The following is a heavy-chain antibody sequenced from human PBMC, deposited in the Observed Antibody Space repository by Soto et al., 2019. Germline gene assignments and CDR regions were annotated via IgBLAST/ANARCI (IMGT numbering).Heavy chain of an antibody. J-gene: IGHJ6*02. V-gene: IGHV1-69*12. CDR1: GGTFSSYA. CDR3: XXXXXXXXXXXXXMDV. CDR2: IIPIFGTA. Sequence: QVQLVQSGAEVKKPGSSVKVSCKASGGTFSSYAISWVRQAPGQGLEWMGGIIPIFGTANYAQKFQGRVTITADESTSTAYMELSSLRSEDTAVYYCXXXXXXXXXXXXXMDVWGQGTTVTVSS.